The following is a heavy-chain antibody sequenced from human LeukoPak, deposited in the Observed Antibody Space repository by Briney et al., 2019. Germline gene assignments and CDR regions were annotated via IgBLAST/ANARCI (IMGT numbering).Heavy chain of an antibody. CDR3: ARSVEGYCSGGSCYSYYYYMDV. Sequence: SETLSLTCTVSGGSVSSYYWSWIRQPPGKGLEWIGYIYYSGSTNYNPSLKSRVTISVDTSKNQFSLKLSSVTAADTAVYYCARSVEGYCSGGSCYSYYYYMDVWGKGTTVTVSS. V-gene: IGHV4-59*02. CDR2: IYYSGST. D-gene: IGHD2-15*01. J-gene: IGHJ6*03. CDR1: GGSVSSYY.